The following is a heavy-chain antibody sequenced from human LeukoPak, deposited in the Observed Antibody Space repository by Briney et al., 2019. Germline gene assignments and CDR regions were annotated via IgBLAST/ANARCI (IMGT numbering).Heavy chain of an antibody. V-gene: IGHV1-18*01. D-gene: IGHD6-19*01. Sequence: GASVTVSFKASGYTFTIYGISWVRQAPGQGLGWMGWISAYNGNTNYAQKLQGRVTMTTDTSTSRAYMELRSLRSDDTAVYYCATVAVAGDLDYWGQGTLVTVSS. J-gene: IGHJ4*02. CDR1: GYTFTIYG. CDR3: ATVAVAGDLDY. CDR2: ISAYNGNT.